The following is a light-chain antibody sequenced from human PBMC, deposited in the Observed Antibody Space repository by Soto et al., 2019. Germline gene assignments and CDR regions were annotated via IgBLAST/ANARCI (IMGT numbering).Light chain of an antibody. CDR1: QGISSW. CDR3: QQANSFPPT. CDR2: AAS. V-gene: IGKV1-12*01. Sequence: DIQMTQSPSSVSASVGDRVTITCRASQGISSWLAWYQQKPGQAPKLLIYAASSSQGGGPSRFSGSGSRTDFTRTSSNLQPEDSATYYWQQANSFPPTFGGGTKVEIK. J-gene: IGKJ4*01.